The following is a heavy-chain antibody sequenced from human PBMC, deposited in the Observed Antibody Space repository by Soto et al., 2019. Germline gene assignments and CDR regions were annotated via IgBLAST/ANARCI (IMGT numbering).Heavy chain of an antibody. V-gene: IGHV4-59*08. J-gene: IGHJ6*03. Sequence: PSETMSLTCTVSGGSISSYYWSWIRQPPGKGLEWIGYIYYSGSTNYNPSLKSRVTISVDTSKNQFSLKLSSVTAADTAVYYCARHGLLDFWSGYYTRAAAAYYMDVWGKGTTVTVSS. CDR3: ARHGLLDFWSGYYTRAAAAYYMDV. CDR2: IYYSGST. D-gene: IGHD3-3*01. CDR1: GGSISSYY.